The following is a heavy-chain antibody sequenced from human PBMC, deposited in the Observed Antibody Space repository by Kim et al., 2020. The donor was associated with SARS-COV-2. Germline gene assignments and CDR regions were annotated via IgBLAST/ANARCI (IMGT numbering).Heavy chain of an antibody. D-gene: IGHD2-15*01. CDR3: AREGDCSGGSCYSEY. V-gene: IGHV1-69*13. CDR2: IIPIFGTA. CDR1: GGTFSSYA. Sequence: SVKVSCKASGGTFSSYAISWVRQAPGQRLEWMGGIIPIFGTANYAQKFQGRVTITADESTSTAYMELSSLRSEDTAVYYCAREGDCSGGSCYSEYWGQGNLVTVTA. J-gene: IGHJ4*02.